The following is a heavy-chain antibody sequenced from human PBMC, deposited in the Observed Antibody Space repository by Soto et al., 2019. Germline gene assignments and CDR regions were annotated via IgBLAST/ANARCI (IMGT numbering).Heavy chain of an antibody. CDR3: ARDTVAAAGNH. CDR2: ISAYNGNT. J-gene: IGHJ5*02. CDR1: GYTFTSYG. Sequence: SVKVSCKASGYTFTSYGISWVRQAPGQGLEWMGWISAYNGNTNYAQKFQGRVTMTRDTSISTAYMELSRLRSDDTAVYYCARDTVAAAGNHWGQGTLVTVSS. V-gene: IGHV1-18*01. D-gene: IGHD6-13*01.